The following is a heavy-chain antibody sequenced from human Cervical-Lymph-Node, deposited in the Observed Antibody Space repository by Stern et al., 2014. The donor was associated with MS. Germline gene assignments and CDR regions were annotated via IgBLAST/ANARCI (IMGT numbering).Heavy chain of an antibody. Sequence: EVQLVESGGVLVQPGGSLKLSCAASGFTFSRYWMTWVRQAPGKGREGGPTIRKDGSEQYYVDSVKGRFTMSRDNAKNSLYLQMNSLRAEDTAVYYCARRVLVAMGGYPKTLDVWGRGTTVTVSS. CDR3: ARRVLVAMGGYPKTLDV. J-gene: IGHJ6*02. CDR1: GFTFSRYW. D-gene: IGHD2-2*01. CDR2: IRKDGSEQ. V-gene: IGHV3-7*01.